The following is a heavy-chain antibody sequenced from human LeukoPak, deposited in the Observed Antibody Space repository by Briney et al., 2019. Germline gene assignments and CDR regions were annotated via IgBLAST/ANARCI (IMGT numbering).Heavy chain of an antibody. CDR3: ARLRGFGGYDYYMDV. D-gene: IGHD3-10*01. J-gene: IGHJ6*03. CDR2: IYYSGST. CDR1: GGSISSYY. V-gene: IGHV4-59*08. Sequence: ASETLSLTCTVSGGSISSYYWSWIRQPPGKGLEWIGYIYYSGSTNYNPSLKSRVTISVDTSKNQFSLKLSSVTAADTAVYYCARLRGFGGYDYYMDVWGKGTTVTVSS.